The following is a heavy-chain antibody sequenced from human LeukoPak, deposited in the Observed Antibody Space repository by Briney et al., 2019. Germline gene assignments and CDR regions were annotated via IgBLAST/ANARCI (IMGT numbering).Heavy chain of an antibody. D-gene: IGHD3-10*01. CDR3: AREAGGFGEFRP. Sequence: ASVKVSCKASGYTFIGYYIHWVRQAPGQGLEWMGWIYPNSGGTNYAQKFQGRVTMTRDTSISTAYMELSRLRSDDTAVYYCAREAGGFGEFRPWGQGTLVTVSS. CDR2: IYPNSGGT. V-gene: IGHV1-2*02. J-gene: IGHJ5*02. CDR1: GYTFIGYY.